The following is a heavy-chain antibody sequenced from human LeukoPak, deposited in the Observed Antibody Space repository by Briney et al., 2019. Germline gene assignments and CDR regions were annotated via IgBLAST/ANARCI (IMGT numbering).Heavy chain of an antibody. CDR1: GFTFDDYA. D-gene: IGHD6-13*01. V-gene: IGHV3-9*01. J-gene: IGHJ5*02. Sequence: GGSLRLSCAASGFTFDDYAMHWVRQAPGKGLEWVSGISWNSGSIGYADSVKGRFTISRDNAKNSLYLQMNSLRAEDTALYYCAKDIGLDSSSWYVLWFDPWGQGTLVTVSS. CDR3: AKDIGLDSSSWYVLWFDP. CDR2: ISWNSGSI.